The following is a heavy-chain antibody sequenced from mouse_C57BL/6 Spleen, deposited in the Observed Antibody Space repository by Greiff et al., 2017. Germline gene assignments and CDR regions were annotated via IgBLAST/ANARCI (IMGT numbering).Heavy chain of an antibody. CDR3: AREGTGTSNY. D-gene: IGHD4-1*01. Sequence: QVQLQQPGAELVKPGASVKMSCKASGYTFTSYWITWVKQRPGQGLEWIGDIYPGSGSTNYNEKFKSKATLTVETSSSTAYMQLSSLTSEDSAVYYCAREGTGTSNYWGQGTTLTVSS. V-gene: IGHV1-55*01. CDR2: IYPGSGST. CDR1: GYTFTSYW. J-gene: IGHJ2*01.